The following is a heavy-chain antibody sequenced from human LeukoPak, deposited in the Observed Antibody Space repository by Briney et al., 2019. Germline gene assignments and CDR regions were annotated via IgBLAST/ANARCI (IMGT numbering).Heavy chain of an antibody. Sequence: SETLSLTCAVYGGSLSGYYWSWISQPPGKGLEWIGEINHSGSTNYNPSLKSRVTISVDTSKNQFSLKLSSVTAADTAVYYCARESRWLQKPVDYWGQGTLVTVSS. CDR3: ARESRWLQKPVDY. CDR2: INHSGST. V-gene: IGHV4-34*01. J-gene: IGHJ4*02. CDR1: GGSLSGYY. D-gene: IGHD5-24*01.